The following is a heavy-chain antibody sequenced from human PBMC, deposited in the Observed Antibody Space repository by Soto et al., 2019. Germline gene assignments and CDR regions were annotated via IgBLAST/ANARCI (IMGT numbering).Heavy chain of an antibody. Sequence: SETLSLTCTVSGGSISSSSYYWGWIRQPPGKGLEWIGSIYYSGSTYYNPSLKSRVTISVDTSKNQFSLKLSSVTAADTAVYYCARHRSSSWYDYYYYYGMDVWGQGTTVTVSS. J-gene: IGHJ6*02. V-gene: IGHV4-39*01. D-gene: IGHD6-13*01. CDR3: ARHRSSSWYDYYYYYGMDV. CDR1: GGSISSSSYY. CDR2: IYYSGST.